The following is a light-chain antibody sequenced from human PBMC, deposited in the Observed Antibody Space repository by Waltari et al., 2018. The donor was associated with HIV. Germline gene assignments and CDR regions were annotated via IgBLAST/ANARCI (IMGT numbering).Light chain of an antibody. V-gene: IGKV3-15*01. Sequence: ETVMTQSPATLSVSPGERATLSCRASQSVSSNLAWYQQKPGQAPRRLIYGASTRATGIPARFSGSGSGTEFTLTISSLQSEDFAVYYCQQYNNWPLTFGGGTKVEIK. J-gene: IGKJ4*01. CDR1: QSVSSN. CDR2: GAS. CDR3: QQYNNWPLT.